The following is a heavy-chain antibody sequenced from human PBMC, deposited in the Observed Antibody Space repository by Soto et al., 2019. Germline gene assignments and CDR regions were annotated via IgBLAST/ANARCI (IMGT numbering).Heavy chain of an antibody. CDR3: ARATVDSSRWHFDY. CDR1: GGSISSGGYY. V-gene: IGHV4-31*03. CDR2: IYYSGST. Sequence: QVQLQESGPGLVKPSQTLSLTCTVSGGSISSGGYYWSWIRQHPGKGLEWIGYIYYSGSTYYNPFLKGRVTISVDTSKNQFSLKLSSVTAADTAVYYCARATVDSSRWHFDYWGQGTLVTVSS. D-gene: IGHD6-13*01. J-gene: IGHJ4*02.